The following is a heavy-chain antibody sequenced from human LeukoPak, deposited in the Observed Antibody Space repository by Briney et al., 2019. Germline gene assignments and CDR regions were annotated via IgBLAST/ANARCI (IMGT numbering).Heavy chain of an antibody. CDR1: GFTFSSYA. CDR3: VRQYCSGGSCYVRKNYFDY. V-gene: IGHV3-64D*09. D-gene: IGHD2-15*01. CDR2: ISSNRGST. Sequence: GGSLRLSCSASGFTFSSYAMHWVRQAPGKGLEYVSAISSNRGSTYYADSVKGRFTISRDNSKNTLYLQMSSLRAEDTAVYYCVRQYCSGGSCYVRKNYFDYWGQGTLVTVSS. J-gene: IGHJ4*02.